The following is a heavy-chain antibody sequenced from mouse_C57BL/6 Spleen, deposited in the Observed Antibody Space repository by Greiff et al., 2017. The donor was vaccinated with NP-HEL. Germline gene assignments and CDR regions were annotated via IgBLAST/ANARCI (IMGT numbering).Heavy chain of an antibody. CDR3: ARGTTVVDFAY. CDR2: ISPCYGGA. V-gene: IGHV1-67*01. D-gene: IGHD1-1*01. CDR1: GYTFTGYG. J-gene: IGHJ2*01. Sequence: VQLQEPGPELVRPGASVKISCKGSGYTFTGYGMHWVKQSPGQSLEWIGVISPCYGGASYNEKFKDKATLTVDKSSSTAYMELDSLTSEDAAVYYCARGTTVVDFAYWGQGTTLTVSS.